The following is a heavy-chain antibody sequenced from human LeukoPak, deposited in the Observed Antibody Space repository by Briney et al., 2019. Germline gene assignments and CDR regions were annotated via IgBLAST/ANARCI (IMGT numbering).Heavy chain of an antibody. CDR1: GGSISSYY. D-gene: IGHD5-18*01. V-gene: IGHV4-59*01. CDR3: ATHKGGYSYGLLDY. CDR2: IYYSGST. Sequence: PSETLSLTCTVSGGSISSYYWSWIRQPPGKGLEWIGYIYYSGSTNYNPSLKSRVTISVDTSKNQFSLKLSSVTAADTAVYYCATHKGGYSYGLLDYWGQGTLVTVSS. J-gene: IGHJ4*02.